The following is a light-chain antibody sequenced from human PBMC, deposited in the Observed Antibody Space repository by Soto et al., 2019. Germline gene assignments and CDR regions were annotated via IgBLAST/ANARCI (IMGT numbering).Light chain of an antibody. J-gene: IGKJ4*01. V-gene: IGKV3-15*01. CDR2: DTS. Sequence: EVVMTQSPATLSVSPGEGVTLSCRASQGIGDTLAWYQHRPGQTPRLLIYDTSSRVTGVPASFSGSRSGPEVTLTIDSLQSEDFAIYDCQPYDHWRLTVGGGAKVESK. CDR1: QGIGDT. CDR3: QPYDHWRLT.